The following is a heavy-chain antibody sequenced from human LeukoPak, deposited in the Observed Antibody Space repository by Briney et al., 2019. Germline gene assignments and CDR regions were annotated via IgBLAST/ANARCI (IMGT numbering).Heavy chain of an antibody. V-gene: IGHV3-23*01. CDR3: AKRIQYSSSSAYFDY. D-gene: IGHD6-6*01. CDR1: GFTFSRYG. CDR2: ISDTGGNK. J-gene: IGHJ4*02. Sequence: GGSPRLSCAASGFTFSRYGMNWVRQAPGKGLEWVSAISDTGGNKYYADSVKGRSTISRDNPRNTLYLQVNSLRAEDTAIYYCAKRIQYSSSSAYFDYWGQGTLVTVSS.